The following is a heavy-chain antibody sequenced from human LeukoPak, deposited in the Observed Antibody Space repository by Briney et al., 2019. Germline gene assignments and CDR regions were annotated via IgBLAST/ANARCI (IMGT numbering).Heavy chain of an antibody. V-gene: IGHV3-23*01. J-gene: IGHJ4*02. CDR1: GFTFNNYA. D-gene: IGHD4/OR15-4a*01. CDR3: ARDPGAFPYYFDC. Sequence: GGSLRLSCAASGFTFNNYALTWVRQTPGKGLECVSAISGDGVSPYYADSVRGRFTISRDNSKNTLYLQMNSLRVEDTAVYFCARDPGAFPYYFDCWGQGTLVTVSS. CDR2: ISGDGVSP.